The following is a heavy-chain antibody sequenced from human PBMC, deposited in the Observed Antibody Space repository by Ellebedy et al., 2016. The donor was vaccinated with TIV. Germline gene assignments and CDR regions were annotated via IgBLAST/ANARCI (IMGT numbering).Heavy chain of an antibody. CDR3: ARETFWFGELFHPYYMDV. D-gene: IGHD3-10*01. CDR2: ISGSGGST. CDR1: GFTFGFSFSRYA. Sequence: GESLKISCAASGFTFGFSFSRYAMSWVRQAPGKGLEWVSAISGSGGSTYYADSVKGRFTISRDNSKNTLYQQLNSLRAEDTAVYYCARETFWFGELFHPYYMDVWGKGTTVTVSS. V-gene: IGHV3-23*01. J-gene: IGHJ6*03.